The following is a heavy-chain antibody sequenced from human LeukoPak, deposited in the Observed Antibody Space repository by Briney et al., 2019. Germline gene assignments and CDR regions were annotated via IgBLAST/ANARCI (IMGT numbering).Heavy chain of an antibody. CDR2: ISSSSSTI. CDR3: AGPPEGFDP. J-gene: IGHJ5*02. CDR1: GFTFSSYS. V-gene: IGHV3-48*04. Sequence: PGGSLRLSCAASGFTFSSYSMNWVRQAPGKGLEWISYISSSSSTIYYTDSVKGRFTISRDNAKNSLYLQMNSLRAEDTAVYYCAGPPEGFDPWGQGTLVTVSS.